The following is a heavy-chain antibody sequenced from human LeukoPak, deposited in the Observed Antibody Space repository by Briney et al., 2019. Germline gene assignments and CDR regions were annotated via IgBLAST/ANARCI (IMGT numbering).Heavy chain of an antibody. CDR2: IYYSGST. Sequence: SETLSLTCTVSGGSINSYYWSWIRQPPGKGLEWIGYIYYSGSTNYNPSLKSRVTISVDTSKNQFSLKLSSVTAADTAVYYCARVASSGRWFDPWGQGTLVTVSS. J-gene: IGHJ5*02. D-gene: IGHD1-26*01. CDR1: GGSINSYY. CDR3: ARVASSGRWFDP. V-gene: IGHV4-59*01.